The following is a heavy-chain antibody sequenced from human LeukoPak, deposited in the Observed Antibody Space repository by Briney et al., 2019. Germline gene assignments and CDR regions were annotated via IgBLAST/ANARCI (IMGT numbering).Heavy chain of an antibody. V-gene: IGHV5-51*01. CDR3: ARYCGGDCYRDLQFDY. Sequence: GESLQISCKGSGYSFTSYWIGWVRQMPGKGLGWMGIIYPGDSDTRYSPSFQGQVTISADKSISTAYLQWSSLKASDTAMYYCARYCGGDCYRDLQFDYWGQGTLVTVSS. CDR1: GYSFTSYW. J-gene: IGHJ4*02. CDR2: IYPGDSDT. D-gene: IGHD2-21*02.